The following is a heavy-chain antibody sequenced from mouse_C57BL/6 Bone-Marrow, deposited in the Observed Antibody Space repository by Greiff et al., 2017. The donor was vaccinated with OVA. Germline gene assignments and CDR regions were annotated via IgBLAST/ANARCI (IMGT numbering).Heavy chain of an antibody. CDR1: GFNITNTY. CDR2: IDPANGKS. J-gene: IGHJ4*01. Sequence: EVQLQQSVAELVRPGASVKLSCTASGFNITNTYMHWVKQRPEQGLEWIGRIDPANGKSKYAPKFQGKATITADTSSNTADLQLSSLTSEDTAIYYCARDYYGSSYYAMDYWGQGTSVTVSS. CDR3: ARDYYGSSYYAMDY. D-gene: IGHD1-1*01. V-gene: IGHV14-3*01.